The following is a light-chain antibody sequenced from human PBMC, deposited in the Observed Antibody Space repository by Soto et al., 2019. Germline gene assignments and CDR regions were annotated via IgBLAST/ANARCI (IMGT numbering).Light chain of an antibody. Sequence: QSALTQPPSASGSPGQSVTISCTGTSSDVGGYNYDSWYQQHPGKAPKLMIYEVSKRPSGVPDRFSGSKSGNTASLTVSGLQAEDEADYYCSSYAGSNNVLFGGGTKVTVL. CDR1: SSDVGGYNY. CDR3: SSYAGSNNVL. V-gene: IGLV2-8*01. CDR2: EVS. J-gene: IGLJ2*01.